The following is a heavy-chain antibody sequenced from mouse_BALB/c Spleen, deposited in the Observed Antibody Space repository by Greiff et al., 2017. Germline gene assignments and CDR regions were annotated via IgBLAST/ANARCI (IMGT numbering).Heavy chain of an antibody. D-gene: IGHD2-14*01. J-gene: IGHJ4*01. Sequence: EVKLVESGGGLVQPGGSLRLSCATSGFTFTDYYMSWVRQPPGKALEWLGFIRNKANGYTTEYSASVKGRFTISRDNSQIILYLQMNTLRAKDSAAYASARAEVRGAMDYWGQGTSVTVSS. V-gene: IGHV7-3*02. CDR1: GFTFTDYY. CDR3: ARAEVRGAMDY. CDR2: IRNKANGYTT.